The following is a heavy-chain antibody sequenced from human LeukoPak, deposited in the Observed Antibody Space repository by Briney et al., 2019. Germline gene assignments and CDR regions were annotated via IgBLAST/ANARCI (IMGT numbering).Heavy chain of an antibody. D-gene: IGHD1-26*01. CDR2: FDPEDGET. J-gene: IGHJ4*02. CDR3: ATNSGSYFLY. V-gene: IGHV1-24*01. CDR1: GYSLTQLV. Sequence: ASVTVSCKFSGYSLTQLVIHWVRQAPGKGLEWMGGFDPEDGETVYAQNFQGRVTMTEDTSTDTAYMELTSLTSEDTAVYYCATNSGSYFLYWGQGTLVTVSS.